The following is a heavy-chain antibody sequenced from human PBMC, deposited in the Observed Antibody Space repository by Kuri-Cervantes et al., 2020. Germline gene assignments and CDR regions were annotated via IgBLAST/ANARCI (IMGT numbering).Heavy chain of an antibody. V-gene: IGHV4-39*07. CDR3: ARRGPTTVTSGNYFNY. CDR1: GGSISSYY. CDR2: IYYSGST. D-gene: IGHD4-17*01. J-gene: IGHJ4*02. Sequence: SETLSLTCTVSGGSISSYYWGWIRQPPGEGLEWIGSIYYSGSTYYNPSLKSRVTISVDTSKNQFSLKLTSVTAADTAVYYCARRGPTTVTSGNYFNYWGQGTLVTVSS.